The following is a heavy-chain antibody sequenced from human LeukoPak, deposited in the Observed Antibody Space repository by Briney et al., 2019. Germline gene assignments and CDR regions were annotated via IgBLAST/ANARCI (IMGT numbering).Heavy chain of an antibody. D-gene: IGHD4-23*01. J-gene: IGHJ4*02. Sequence: GGSLRLSCAASGFTFSRHAKSWVRQAPGKGLEWVSTTGLNSVNTLCAESVQGRFTISRYNSKNTLDLQMDKLTVDDTAVYYCAKGDDIGKLPTRAYYFDNWGQGTLVTVSS. CDR2: TGLNSVNT. V-gene: IGHV3-23*01. CDR1: GFTFSRHA. CDR3: AKGDDIGKLPTRAYYFDN.